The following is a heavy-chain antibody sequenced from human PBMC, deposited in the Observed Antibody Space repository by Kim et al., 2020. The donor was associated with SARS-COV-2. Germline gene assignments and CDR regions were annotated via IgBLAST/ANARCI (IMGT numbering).Heavy chain of an antibody. D-gene: IGHD1-26*01. J-gene: IGHJ6*02. CDR3: AGAYSGNYYYGGDV. Sequence: SVKGRFTISRDNSKYALDLQMNSLGPEDTAVYYCAGAYSGNYYYGGDVWGQGTTVTVSS. V-gene: IGHV3-30*03.